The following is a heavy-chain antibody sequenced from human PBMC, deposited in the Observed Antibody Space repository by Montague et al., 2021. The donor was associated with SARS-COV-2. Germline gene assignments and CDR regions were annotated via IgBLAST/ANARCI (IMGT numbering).Heavy chain of an antibody. J-gene: IGHJ6*02. D-gene: IGHD2-8*02. CDR2: IYYSGST. CDR3: ARDLVAGGMDV. V-gene: IGHV4-59*01. CDR1: GGSICSYY. Sequence: SETLSLTCTVSGGSICSYYWSWIRQPPGKGLEWIGYIYYSGSTNYNPSLKSRVTISVDTSKNQFSLKLSSVTAADTAVYYCARDLVAGGMDVWGQGTTVTVSS.